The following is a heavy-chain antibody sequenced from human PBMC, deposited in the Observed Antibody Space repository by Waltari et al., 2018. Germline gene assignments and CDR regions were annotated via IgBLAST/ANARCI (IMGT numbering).Heavy chain of an antibody. Sequence: QVQLQESGPGLVKPSETLSLTCAVSGYSISSGYYWGWIRQPPGKGLEWIGSIYHSGSTYYNPSHKSRVTISVDTSKNQFSLKLSSVTAADTAVYYCARHYYDFWSGYSPWGQGTLVTVSS. CDR2: IYHSGST. CDR1: GYSISSGYY. CDR3: ARHYYDFWSGYSP. D-gene: IGHD3-3*01. V-gene: IGHV4-38-2*01. J-gene: IGHJ4*02.